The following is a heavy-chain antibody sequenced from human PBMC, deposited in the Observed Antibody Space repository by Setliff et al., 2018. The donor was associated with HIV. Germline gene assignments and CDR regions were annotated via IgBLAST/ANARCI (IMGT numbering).Heavy chain of an antibody. CDR1: GGSISGSKW. Sequence: SETLSLTCAVSGGSISGSKWWHWVRQPPGKGLEWIGEIFHTGSTNYNPSLKSRVTISVDKSKNQFSLKLTSVTAADTALYYCSNWNTTIDADSWGQGTLVTVSS. J-gene: IGHJ4*02. V-gene: IGHV4-4*02. CDR3: SNWNTTIDADS. D-gene: IGHD5-18*01. CDR2: IFHTGST.